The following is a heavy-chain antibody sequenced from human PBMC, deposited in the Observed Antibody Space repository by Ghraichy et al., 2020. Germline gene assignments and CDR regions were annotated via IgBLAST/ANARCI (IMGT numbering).Heavy chain of an antibody. CDR2: INDSGNT. CDR3: AREGQFLEWLVLRF. D-gene: IGHD3-3*01. Sequence: SETLSLTCAAHGGSFRGYYWSWIRQSPGKGLEWLGEINDSGNTNSNPSLKSRVTISLDTSKKQFSLNLTSVTAADTAVYYCAREGQFLEWLVLRFWSQGTLVTVSS. J-gene: IGHJ4*02. CDR1: GGSFRGYY. V-gene: IGHV4-34*01.